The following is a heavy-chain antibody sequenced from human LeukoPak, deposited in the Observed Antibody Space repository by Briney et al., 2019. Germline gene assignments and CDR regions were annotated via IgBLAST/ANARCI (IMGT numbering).Heavy chain of an antibody. CDR2: ISSISHYI. D-gene: IGHD3-22*01. CDR1: GYSFRSHS. CDR3: TRDYYDSSGLPFDY. Sequence: PGGSLRPSCAGSGYSFRSHSMNWVRQAPGKGLEWVSSISSISHYIYYADSVKGRFTISRDNAKNSLYLQMNSLRAEDTALYYCTRDYYDSSGLPFDYWGQGTLVTVSS. V-gene: IGHV3-21*01. J-gene: IGHJ4*02.